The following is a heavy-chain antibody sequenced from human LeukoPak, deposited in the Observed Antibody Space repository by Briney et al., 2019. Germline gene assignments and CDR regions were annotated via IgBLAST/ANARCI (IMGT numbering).Heavy chain of an antibody. Sequence: SVKVSCEASGGTFSSYAISWVRQAPGQGLEWMGGIIPIFGTANYAQKFQGRVTITADESTSTAYMELSSLRSEDTAVYYCATYTAMVTGTFDYWGQGTLVTVSS. V-gene: IGHV1-69*13. CDR1: GGTFSSYA. CDR2: IIPIFGTA. CDR3: ATYTAMVTGTFDY. D-gene: IGHD5-18*01. J-gene: IGHJ4*02.